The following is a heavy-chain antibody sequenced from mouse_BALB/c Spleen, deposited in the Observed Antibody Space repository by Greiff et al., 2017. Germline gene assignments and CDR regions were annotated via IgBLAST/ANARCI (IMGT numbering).Heavy chain of an antibody. CDR2: IWAGGST. CDR3: ARDSNEDYAMDY. J-gene: IGHJ4*01. CDR1: GFSLTSYG. V-gene: IGHV2-9*02. Sequence: QVQLKESGPGLVAPSQSLSITCTVSGFSLTSYGVHWVRQPPGKGLEWLGVIWAGGSTNYNSALMSRLSISKDNSKSQVFLKMNSLQTDDTAMYYCARDSNEDYAMDYWGQGTSVTVSS.